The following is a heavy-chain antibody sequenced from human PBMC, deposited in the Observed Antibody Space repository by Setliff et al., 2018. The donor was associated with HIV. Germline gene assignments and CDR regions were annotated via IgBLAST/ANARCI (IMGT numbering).Heavy chain of an antibody. CDR3: ARGGTAAAGYLDN. V-gene: IGHV4-34*01. J-gene: IGHJ4*02. CDR1: GGSFSEYY. Sequence: KPSETLSLTCAVYGGSFSEYYWSWVRQPPGKGLEWLGEISHSGTTNYNPSLKSRLTILVDTSKKQFSVKLSSVTAADTAVYYCARGGTAAAGYLDNWGQGTPVTVSS. CDR2: ISHSGTT. D-gene: IGHD6-13*01.